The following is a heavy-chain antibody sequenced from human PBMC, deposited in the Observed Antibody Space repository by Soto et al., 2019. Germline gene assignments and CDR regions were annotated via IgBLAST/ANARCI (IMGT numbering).Heavy chain of an antibody. Sequence: EVLLLDSGGGLVQPGGSLRLSCAASGFTFSNYAMTWVRQAPGKGPEWISTVNNGGGGTYYADSVKGRFTISRDNSNNTLYLQVTSPRAEDTAVYYCAKERLGSGIDYWGQGILVTVSS. J-gene: IGHJ4*02. D-gene: IGHD1-26*01. V-gene: IGHV3-23*01. CDR1: GFTFSNYA. CDR3: AKERLGSGIDY. CDR2: VNNGGGGT.